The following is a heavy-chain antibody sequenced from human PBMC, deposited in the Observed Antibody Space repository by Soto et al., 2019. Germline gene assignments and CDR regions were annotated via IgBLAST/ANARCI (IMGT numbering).Heavy chain of an antibody. J-gene: IGHJ6*02. V-gene: IGHV3-23*01. CDR3: AKDRSGYSNYYYYGMDV. CDR2: ISGSGGST. CDR1: GFTFSSYA. D-gene: IGHD5-18*01. Sequence: GGSLRLSCAASGFTFSSYAMSWVRQAPGKGLEWVSAISGSGGSTYYADSVKGRFTISRDNSKNTLYLQMNSLRAEDTAVYYCAKDRSGYSNYYYYGMDVWGQGTTVTVSS.